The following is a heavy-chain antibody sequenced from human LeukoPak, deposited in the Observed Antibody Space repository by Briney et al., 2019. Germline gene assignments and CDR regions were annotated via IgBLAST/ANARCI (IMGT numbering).Heavy chain of an antibody. CDR1: GFNFKNYD. CDR3: ARGWGGHGRSWGALDF. D-gene: IGHD3-16*01. V-gene: IGHV3-13*01. CDR2: IGTVTDT. J-gene: IGHJ4*02. Sequence: GGSLRLSCAASGFNFKNYDFHWVRQAAGKRLEWVSGIGTVTDTFYPDSVEGRFTISRENAKNSFYLQMNGLRAGDTAVYYCARGWGGHGRSWGALDFWGQGILVTVSS.